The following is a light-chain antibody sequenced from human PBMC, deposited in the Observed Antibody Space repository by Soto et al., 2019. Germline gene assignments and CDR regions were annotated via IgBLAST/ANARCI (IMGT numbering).Light chain of an antibody. CDR2: GAS. V-gene: IGKV1-39*01. CDR1: ENIVKY. J-gene: IGKJ2*01. CDR3: HQSYSNLYT. Sequence: DIQMTQSPSSLTASVGDRVTITCRASENIVKYLNWYQQTPGQAPKLLIYGASRLESGVPSRFSGLGSGTFFTLSISSLQPEDFAIYYCHQSYSNLYTFGQGTRLEI.